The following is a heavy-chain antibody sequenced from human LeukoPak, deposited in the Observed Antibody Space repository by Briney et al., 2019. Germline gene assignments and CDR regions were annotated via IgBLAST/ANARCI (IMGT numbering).Heavy chain of an antibody. D-gene: IGHD6-19*01. CDR2: IYHSGST. CDR1: GGSISSSNW. J-gene: IGHJ2*01. CDR3: ARVLHSSGWYSDWYFDL. V-gene: IGHV4-4*02. Sequence: SGTLSLTCAVSGGSISSSNWWSWVRQPPGKGLEWIGEIYHSGSTNYNPSLKSRVTISVDKSKNQFSLKLSSVTAADTAVYYCARVLHSSGWYSDWYFDLWGRGTLVTVSS.